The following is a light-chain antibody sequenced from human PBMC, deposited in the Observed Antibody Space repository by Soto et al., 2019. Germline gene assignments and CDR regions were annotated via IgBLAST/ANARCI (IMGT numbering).Light chain of an antibody. CDR2: AAS. CDR3: QQSYNTPQT. J-gene: IGKJ1*01. V-gene: IGKV1-39*01. CDR1: QSISTY. Sequence: DIQMTQSPSSLSASVGDRVTVTSRASQSISTYLNWYQQRPGKAPNLLIYAASNMQSGVPSRFSGNGSGTDFALTISSLQPEDFATYYCQQSYNTPQTFGQGTKVEIK.